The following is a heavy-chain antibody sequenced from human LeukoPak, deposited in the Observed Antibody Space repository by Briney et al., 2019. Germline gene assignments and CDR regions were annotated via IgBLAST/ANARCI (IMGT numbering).Heavy chain of an antibody. V-gene: IGHV4-39*07. J-gene: IGHJ5*02. CDR2: IYCSGST. Sequence: SETLSLTCTVSGGSISSSSYYWGWLRQPPGPGLEGIGSIYCSGSTYYNPSLKSRVTISVDPSKNQFSLKLSSVTAADTAVYYCARDRDDDPNSSWYRSGLNWFDPWGQGTLVTVSS. CDR3: ARDRDDDPNSSWYRSGLNWFDP. D-gene: IGHD6-13*01. CDR1: GGSISSSSYY.